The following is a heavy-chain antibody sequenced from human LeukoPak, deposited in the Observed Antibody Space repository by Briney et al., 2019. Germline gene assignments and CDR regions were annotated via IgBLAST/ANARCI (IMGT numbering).Heavy chain of an antibody. CDR2: IYPDDSDT. Sequence: GESLKISCKGSGYRFANYWIGWVRQMPGKGLEWMGVIYPDDSDTRYSPSFRGQITISADKSISTAYLQWSSLKASDTAMYYCAIGGDSPTSCYRCFNFRGQGTLVTVSS. V-gene: IGHV5-51*01. J-gene: IGHJ4*02. CDR3: AIGGDSPTSCYRCFNF. D-gene: IGHD2-2*01. CDR1: GYRFANYW.